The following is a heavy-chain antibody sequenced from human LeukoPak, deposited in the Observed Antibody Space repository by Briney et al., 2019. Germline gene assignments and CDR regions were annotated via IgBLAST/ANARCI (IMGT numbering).Heavy chain of an antibody. D-gene: IGHD6-19*01. V-gene: IGHV3-74*01. J-gene: IGHJ4*02. CDR2: INSDGSST. Sequence: PGGSLRLSCAASGFTFSSYWMHWVRQAPGKGLVWVSRINSDGSSTSYADSVKGRFTISRDNAKNTLFLQMNGLRAEDTAVYYCARVSLSSGCLSNWGQGTLVTVSS. CDR3: ARVSLSSGCLSN. CDR1: GFTFSSYW.